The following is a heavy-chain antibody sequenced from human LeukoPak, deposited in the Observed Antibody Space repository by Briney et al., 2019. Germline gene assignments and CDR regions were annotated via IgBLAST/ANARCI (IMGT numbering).Heavy chain of an antibody. D-gene: IGHD2-2*01. J-gene: IGHJ4*02. CDR2: ISSRSSYI. V-gene: IGHV3-21*01. CDR1: GFTFSSYS. Sequence: GGSLRLSCAASGFTFSSYSMNWVHQAPGKGLEWVSSISSRSSYIYYADSVKGRFTISRDNAKNSLYLQMNSLRAEDTAVYYCARAQPSSTKYCSSTSCYGFVYWGQGTLVTVSS. CDR3: ARAQPSSTKYCSSTSCYGFVY.